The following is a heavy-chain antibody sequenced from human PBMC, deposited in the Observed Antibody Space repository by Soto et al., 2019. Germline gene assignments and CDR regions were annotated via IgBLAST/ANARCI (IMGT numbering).Heavy chain of an antibody. CDR1: GFTFSSYG. Sequence: QVQLVESGGGVVQPGRSLRLSCAASGFTFSSYGMHWVRQAPGKGLEWVAVISYDGSNKYYADSVKGRFTISRDNSKNTLYLQMNSLRAGDTAVYYCAKDLFSRYSGYDFHTFLSYCGMDVWGQGTTVTVSS. V-gene: IGHV3-30*18. J-gene: IGHJ6*02. D-gene: IGHD5-12*01. CDR2: ISYDGSNK. CDR3: AKDLFSRYSGYDFHTFLSYCGMDV.